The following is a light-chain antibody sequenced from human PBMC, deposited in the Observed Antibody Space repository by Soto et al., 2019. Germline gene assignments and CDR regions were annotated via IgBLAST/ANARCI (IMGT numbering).Light chain of an antibody. CDR3: AAWDRSLSAGV. V-gene: IGLV1-51*01. CDR1: SSNIGSNS. J-gene: IGLJ2*01. Sequence: QAVVTQPPSVSAAPGEKVTISCSGSSSNIGSNSVSWYQKLPGIPPKLLIYDNNKRPSGIPDRFSGSKSGTSATLGITGLQTGDEADFYCAAWDRSLSAGVFGGGTKLTVL. CDR2: DNN.